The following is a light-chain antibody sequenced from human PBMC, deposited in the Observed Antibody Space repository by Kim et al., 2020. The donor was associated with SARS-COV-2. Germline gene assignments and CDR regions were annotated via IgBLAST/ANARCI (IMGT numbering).Light chain of an antibody. CDR1: SGSIASNY. CDR2: EDN. J-gene: IGLJ2*01. V-gene: IGLV6-57*02. Sequence: NFMLTQPHSVSESPGKTVTISCTGSSGSIASNYVQWYQQRPGSAPTTVIYEDNQRPSGVPDRFSGSIDSSSKSASLTISGLKTEDEADYYCQSYDSSNHVVFGGGTQLTVL. CDR3: QSYDSSNHVV.